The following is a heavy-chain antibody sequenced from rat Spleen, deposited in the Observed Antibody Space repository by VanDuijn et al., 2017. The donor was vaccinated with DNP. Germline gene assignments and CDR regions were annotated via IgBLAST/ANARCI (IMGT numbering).Heavy chain of an antibody. CDR2: ISTNGSST. CDR3: ATSFWGFDF. Sequence: EVKLVASGGGLVQPGRSLKLSCAASGFTFNNYWMTWIRQVPGKGLEWVASISTNGSSTYYGDSVNGRFTISRDSAKSTLYLQMDSLRSEDTATYYCATSFWGFDFWGPGTMVTVSS. CDR1: GFTFNNYW. J-gene: IGHJ1*01. D-gene: IGHD5-1*01. V-gene: IGHV5-31*01.